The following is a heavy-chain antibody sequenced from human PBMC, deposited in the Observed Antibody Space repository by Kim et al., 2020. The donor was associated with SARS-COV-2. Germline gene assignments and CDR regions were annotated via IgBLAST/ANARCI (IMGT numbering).Heavy chain of an antibody. CDR1: GFTFSSYA. Sequence: GGSLRLSCAASGFTFSSYAMSWVRQAPGKGLEWVSAISGSGGSTYYADSVKGRFTISRDNSKNTLYLQMNSLRAEDTAVYYCAKSGRYFDSEEGGTFDYWGQGTLVTVSS. V-gene: IGHV3-23*01. J-gene: IGHJ4*02. CDR3: AKSGRYFDSEEGGTFDY. CDR2: ISGSGGST. D-gene: IGHD3-9*01.